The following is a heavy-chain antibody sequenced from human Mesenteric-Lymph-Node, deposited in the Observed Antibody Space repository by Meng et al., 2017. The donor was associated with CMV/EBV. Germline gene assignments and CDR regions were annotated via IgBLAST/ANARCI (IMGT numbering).Heavy chain of an antibody. CDR3: ASGPYCSSASCHDY. CDR2: MNPNSGNT. D-gene: IGHD2-2*01. V-gene: IGHV1-8*01. J-gene: IGHJ4*02. CDR1: GYTFSNYD. Sequence: SGYTFSNYDINWVRQATGQGLEWMGWMNPNSGNTGYAQKFQGRVTMTRNTSISTAYMELSSLRSEDTAVYYCASGPYCSSASCHDYWGQGTLVTVSS.